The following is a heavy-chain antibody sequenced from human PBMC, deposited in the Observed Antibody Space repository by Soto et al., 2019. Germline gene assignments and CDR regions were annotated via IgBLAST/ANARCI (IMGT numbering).Heavy chain of an antibody. D-gene: IGHD6-13*01. CDR2: IIPIFGTA. V-gene: IGHV1-69*01. J-gene: IGHJ4*02. CDR3: ARVVSEIGSSWRWFDY. Sequence: QVQLVQSGAEVKKPGSSVKVSCKASGGTFSSYAISWVRQAPGQGLEWMGGIIPIFGTANYAQKFQGRVTITADESTSTAYMERSSLRSEDTAVYYCARVVSEIGSSWRWFDYWGQGTLVTVSS. CDR1: GGTFSSYA.